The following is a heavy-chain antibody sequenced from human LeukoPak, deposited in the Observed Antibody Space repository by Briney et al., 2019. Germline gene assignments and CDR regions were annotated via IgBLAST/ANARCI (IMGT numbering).Heavy chain of an antibody. V-gene: IGHV3-30*18. Sequence: GRSLRLSCAASGFTFSSYGMHWVRQAPGKGLEWVAVISYDGSNKYYADSVKGRFTISRDNPKNTLYLQMNSLRAEDTAVYYCAKDYYGSGSYPYYFDYWGQGTLVTVSS. J-gene: IGHJ4*02. CDR2: ISYDGSNK. CDR3: AKDYYGSGSYPYYFDY. D-gene: IGHD3-10*01. CDR1: GFTFSSYG.